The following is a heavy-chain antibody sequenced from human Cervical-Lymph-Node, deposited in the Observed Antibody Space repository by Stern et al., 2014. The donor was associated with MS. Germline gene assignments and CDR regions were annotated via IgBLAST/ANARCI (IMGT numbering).Heavy chain of an antibody. D-gene: IGHD2-2*01. CDR2: IGWDGGTT. J-gene: IGHJ4*02. CDR1: GFTFDRHS. CDR3: AKEKTDCSNSICGTAAVPLDY. Sequence: EVQLVESGGVVVQPGGSLRLSCAASGFTFDRHSMHWVRQAPGKGLEWVSLIGWDGGTTFYADSVKGRFTTSRDNSKESLHLQMNSLRTKDTAVYYCAKEKTDCSNSICGTAAVPLDYWGQGTLVTVSS. V-gene: IGHV3-43*01.